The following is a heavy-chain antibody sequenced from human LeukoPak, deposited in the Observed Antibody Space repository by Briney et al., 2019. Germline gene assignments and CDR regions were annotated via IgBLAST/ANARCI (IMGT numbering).Heavy chain of an antibody. CDR1: GGSISSYY. J-gene: IGHJ5*02. Sequence: SETLSLTCTVSGGSISSYYWSWIRQPPGKGLEWIGYIYYSGSTNYNPSLKSRVTISVDTSKNQFSLKLSSVTAADTAVYYCGREYSGYSSSQVPGWFDPWGQGTLVTVSS. D-gene: IGHD6-13*01. V-gene: IGHV4-59*01. CDR3: GREYSGYSSSQVPGWFDP. CDR2: IYYSGST.